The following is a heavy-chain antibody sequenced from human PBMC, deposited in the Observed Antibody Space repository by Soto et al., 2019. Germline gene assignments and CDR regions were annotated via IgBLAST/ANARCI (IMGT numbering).Heavy chain of an antibody. J-gene: IGHJ4*02. CDR2: IYYSGST. Sequence: SETLSLTCTVSGGSISSSSYYWGWIRQPPGKGLEWIGSIYYSGSTHYNPSLKSQVPISVDTSKNQFSLKLSSVTAADTAVYYCARSYYYDSSGYFTGPGEFDYWGQGTLVTVSS. CDR3: ARSYYYDSSGYFTGPGEFDY. D-gene: IGHD3-22*01. V-gene: IGHV4-39*01. CDR1: GGSISSSSYY.